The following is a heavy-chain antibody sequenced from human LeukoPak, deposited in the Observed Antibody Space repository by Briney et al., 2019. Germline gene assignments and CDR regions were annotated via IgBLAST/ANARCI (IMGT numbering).Heavy chain of an antibody. CDR3: TRGSSGRRDN. J-gene: IGHJ4*02. D-gene: IGHD6-19*01. Sequence: ASVKVSCKASGYTFTSCDINWVRQATGQGLEWMGWMNTNSGNTGYGQSFQGRITMTRDISIGTDYMELSNLTSEDTAIYYCTRGSSGRRDNWGQGTLVTVSA. CDR1: GYTFTSCD. V-gene: IGHV1-8*01. CDR2: MNTNSGNT.